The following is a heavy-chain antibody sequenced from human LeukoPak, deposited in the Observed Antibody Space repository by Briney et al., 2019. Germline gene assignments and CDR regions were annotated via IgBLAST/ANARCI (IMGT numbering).Heavy chain of an antibody. Sequence: ASVKVSCKASGYTFTSYGISWVRQAPGQGLEWMGWISAYNDNTNYAQKLQGRVTMTTDTSTSTAYMELRSLRSDDTAVYYCATMPTIFGVVRSYYFDYWGQGTLVTVSS. CDR2: ISAYNDNT. J-gene: IGHJ4*02. V-gene: IGHV1-18*01. CDR3: ATMPTIFGVVRSYYFDY. D-gene: IGHD3-3*01. CDR1: GYTFTSYG.